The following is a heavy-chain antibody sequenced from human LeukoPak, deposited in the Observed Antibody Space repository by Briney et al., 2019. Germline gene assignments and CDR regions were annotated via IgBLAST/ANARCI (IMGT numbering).Heavy chain of an antibody. Sequence: ASVKVSCKASGYTFTSYYMHWVRQAPGQGLEWMGIINPSGGSTSYAQKFQGRVTMTRDMSISTAYMELSRLRPDDTAVYYCARDSHTTGTLDWGQGTLVTVSS. CDR3: ARDSHTTGTLD. J-gene: IGHJ4*02. CDR2: INPSGGST. D-gene: IGHD1-1*01. V-gene: IGHV1-46*01. CDR1: GYTFTSYY.